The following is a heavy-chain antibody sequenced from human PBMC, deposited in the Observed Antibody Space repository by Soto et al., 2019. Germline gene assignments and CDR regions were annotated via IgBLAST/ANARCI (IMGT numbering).Heavy chain of an antibody. CDR3: AP. CDR2: ISSNGANT. J-gene: IGHJ5*02. V-gene: IGHV3-23*01. Sequence: RGLRISDAASGITFDSLLNPGMRWVPQSTGKGPEWVSTISSNGANTHYAESVNGRFTIYKDAYRNTAHLHMNSLRSDDTAKNFSAPW. CDR1: GITFDSLLNPG.